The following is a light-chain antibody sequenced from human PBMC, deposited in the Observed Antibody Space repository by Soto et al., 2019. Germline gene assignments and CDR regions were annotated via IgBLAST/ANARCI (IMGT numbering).Light chain of an antibody. V-gene: IGKV1-5*01. CDR3: QQYNSYPWT. J-gene: IGKJ1*01. CDR1: QSISSW. Sequence: DIQMTQSPSTLSASVGDRVTITCRASQSISSWLAWYQQKPGKSPKLLIYDASSLESGVPSRISGSGSGTELARTISSLQPDDFATYYCQQYNSYPWTFGQGTKVEIK. CDR2: DAS.